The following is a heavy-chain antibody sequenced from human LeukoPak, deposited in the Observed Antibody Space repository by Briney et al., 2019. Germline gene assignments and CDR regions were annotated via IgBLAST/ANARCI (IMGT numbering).Heavy chain of an antibody. V-gene: IGHV1-3*01. CDR3: ARDSPVFLPILPYCGGDCFSHDAFDI. Sequence: GASVKVSCKASGYTFTSYAMHWVRQAPGQRLEWMGWINAGNGNTKYSQKFQGRVTMTTDTSTSTAYMELRSLRSDDTAVYYCARDSPVFLPILPYCGGDCFSHDAFDIWGQGTMVTVSS. D-gene: IGHD2-21*02. CDR2: INAGNGNT. J-gene: IGHJ3*02. CDR1: GYTFTSYA.